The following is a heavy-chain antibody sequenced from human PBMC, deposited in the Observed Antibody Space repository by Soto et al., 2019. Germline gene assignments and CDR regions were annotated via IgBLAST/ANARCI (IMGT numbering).Heavy chain of an antibody. J-gene: IGHJ4*01. CDR1: GGSISSGGYY. CDR3: ARAHAPTLPFDY. V-gene: IGHV4-61*08. CDR2: IFHSGNA. Sequence: SETLSLTCTVSGGSISSGGYYWSWIRQPPGKRLEWIGFIFHSGNAKYNPSLKSRVTISIDTSKSQFSLSLDSVTAADTAVYFCARAHAPTLPFDYWGLGTLVTVSS. D-gene: IGHD2-15*01.